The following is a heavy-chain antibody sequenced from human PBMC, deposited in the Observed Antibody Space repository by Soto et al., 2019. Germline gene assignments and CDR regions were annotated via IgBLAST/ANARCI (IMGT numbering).Heavy chain of an antibody. V-gene: IGHV1-69*06. J-gene: IGHJ4*02. D-gene: IGHD3-22*01. Sequence: FLLNLSSEPTGSAFSRYGIKLLVEAPSLGIEWMGGIIPIFGTANYAQKFQGRVTITADKSTSTAYMQLSSLRSEDTAVYYCARAANLGYYSESTGYLEYRGQGPGVTVS. CDR2: IIPIFGTA. CDR3: ARAANLGYYSESTGYLEY. CDR1: GSAFSRYG.